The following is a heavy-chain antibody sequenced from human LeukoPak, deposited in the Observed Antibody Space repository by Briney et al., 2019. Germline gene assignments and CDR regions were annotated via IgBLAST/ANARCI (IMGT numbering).Heavy chain of an antibody. Sequence: PGGSLRLSCAASGFTFSTYNMNWVRQAPGKGLEWVSYISSSSTIYYADSVKGRFTISRDNAKNSLYLQMNSLRDEDTAVYYCARVGLVATITGEYYFDYWGQGTLVTVSS. CDR2: ISSSSTI. CDR1: GFTFSTYN. D-gene: IGHD5-12*01. J-gene: IGHJ4*02. V-gene: IGHV3-48*02. CDR3: ARVGLVATITGEYYFDY.